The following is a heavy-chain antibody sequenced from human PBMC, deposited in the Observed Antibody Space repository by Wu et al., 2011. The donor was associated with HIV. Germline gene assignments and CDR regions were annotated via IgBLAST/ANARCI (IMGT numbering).Heavy chain of an antibody. CDR2: IIPILGTV. Sequence: QVQLVQSGAEVKKPGSSVKVSCKASGGTFSTYGISWVRQAPGQGLEWMGGIIPILGTVKYAQKFQGRVTITADKSTSTAYMELSSLRSEDTAIYYCARDLGGDEDHWGQGTRGHRLL. CDR3: ARDLGGDEDH. D-gene: IGHD2-21*01. J-gene: IGHJ4*02. CDR1: GGTFSTYG. V-gene: IGHV1-69*14.